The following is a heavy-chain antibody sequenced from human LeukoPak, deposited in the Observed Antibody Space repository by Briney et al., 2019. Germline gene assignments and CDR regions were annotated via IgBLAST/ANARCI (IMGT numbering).Heavy chain of an antibody. Sequence: PGGSLRLSCATSGFTFSDAWMSWVRQAPGKGLEWVGRIRSKGAGGTIDYAATVKGGFTISRDDSKNTLYLQMNSLKTEDTAVYYCATDRAACNGTSCYHAFHIWGQGTMVTVSS. CDR3: ATDRAACNGTSCYHAFHI. J-gene: IGHJ3*02. CDR2: IRSKGAGGTI. D-gene: IGHD2-2*01. V-gene: IGHV3-15*01. CDR1: GFTFSDAW.